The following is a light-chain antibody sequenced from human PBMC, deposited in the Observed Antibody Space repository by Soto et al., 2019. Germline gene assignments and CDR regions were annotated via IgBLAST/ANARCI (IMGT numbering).Light chain of an antibody. CDR1: QSISTN. J-gene: IGKJ4*01. CDR3: QQYNNWPPLT. CDR2: GAS. V-gene: IGKV3-15*01. Sequence: EIVMTQSPATLSVSPGERVTLSCRASQSISTNLAWYQQKPGQAPRLLIYGASTRATGIPARFSGSGSGTDFTLTISSLQSEDSAVYYCQQYNNWPPLTFGGGTKVEIK.